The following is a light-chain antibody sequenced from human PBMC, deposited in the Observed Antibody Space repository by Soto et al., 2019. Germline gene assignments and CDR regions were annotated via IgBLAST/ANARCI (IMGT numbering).Light chain of an antibody. J-gene: IGKJ1*01. CDR3: QQYGSSGT. CDR1: QSVSSSY. Sequence: EIVMTQSPATLSVSPGERATLSCRASQSVSSSYLAWYQQKPGQAPRLLIYGASSRATGIPDRFSGSGSGTDFTLTISRLETEDFAVYYCQQYGSSGTFGQGTKVDI. V-gene: IGKV3-20*01. CDR2: GAS.